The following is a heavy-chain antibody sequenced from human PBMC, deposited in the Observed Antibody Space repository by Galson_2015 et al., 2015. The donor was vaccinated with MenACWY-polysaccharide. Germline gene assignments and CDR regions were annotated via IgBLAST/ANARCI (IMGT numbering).Heavy chain of an antibody. D-gene: IGHD1-26*01. V-gene: IGHV3-53*01. CDR1: GFTVSTKY. CDR3: ARSYSGSAPLDY. J-gene: IGHJ4*02. Sequence: SLRLSCAASGFTVSTKYMSWVRQAAGKGLEWVSIIYSGGSTYYADSVKGRVTISRGNSKNTLDLQMNSLRAEDTAVYYCARSYSGSAPLDYWGQGTLVTVSS. CDR2: IYSGGST.